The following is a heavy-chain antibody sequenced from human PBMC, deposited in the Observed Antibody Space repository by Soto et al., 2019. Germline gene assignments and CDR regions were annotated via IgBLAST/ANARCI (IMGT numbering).Heavy chain of an antibody. CDR1: GYTFTSYD. CDR2: ISAYNGNT. D-gene: IGHD6-13*01. CDR3: ASPIAAAGTGAFAI. V-gene: IGHV1-18*01. J-gene: IGHJ3*02. Sequence: ASVKVSCKASGYTFTSYDISWVRQAPGQGLEWMGWISAYNGNTNYAQKLQGRVTMTTDTSTSTAYMELRSLRSDDTAVYYCASPIAAAGTGAFAIWGQRTMVLVSS.